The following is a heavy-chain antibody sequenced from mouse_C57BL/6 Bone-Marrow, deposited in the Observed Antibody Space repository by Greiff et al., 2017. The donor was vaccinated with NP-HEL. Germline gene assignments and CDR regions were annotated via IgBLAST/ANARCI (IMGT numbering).Heavy chain of an antibody. CDR3: ASPTTVVDTPYFDV. CDR1: GFNIKNTY. CDR2: IDPANGNT. D-gene: IGHD1-1*01. J-gene: IGHJ1*03. Sequence: VQLKESVAELVRPGASVKLSCTASGFNIKNTYMPWVKQRPEQGLEWIGRIDPANGNTKYAPKFQGKATITADTSSNTAYLQLSSLTSEDTAIYYCASPTTVVDTPYFDVWGTGTTVTVSS. V-gene: IGHV14-3*01.